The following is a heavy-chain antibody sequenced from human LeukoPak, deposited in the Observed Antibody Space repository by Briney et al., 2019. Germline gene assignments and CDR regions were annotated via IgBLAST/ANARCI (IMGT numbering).Heavy chain of an antibody. Sequence: GGSLRLSCAASGFTFSSYSMNWVRQAPGKGLEWVSYISSSSTAIYYADSVKGRFTISRDNAKNSLYLQMNSLRAEDTALYYCATRYASGPIADYWGQGTLVTVSS. D-gene: IGHD3-10*01. CDR2: ISSSSTAI. V-gene: IGHV3-48*04. CDR1: GFTFSSYS. J-gene: IGHJ4*02. CDR3: ATRYASGPIADY.